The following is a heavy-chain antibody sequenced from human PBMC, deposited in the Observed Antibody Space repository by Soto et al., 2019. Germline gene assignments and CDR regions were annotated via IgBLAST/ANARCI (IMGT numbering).Heavy chain of an antibody. CDR3: AKWRSYYYDSSGYCYDY. V-gene: IGHV3-23*01. CDR2: ISGSGGST. CDR1: GLTFSSYA. Sequence: GGSLRLSCAAYGLTFSSYAMSWVRQAPGKXLEWVSAISGSGGSTYYADSVKGRFTISRDNSKNTLYLQMNSLRAEDTAVYYCAKWRSYYYDSSGYCYDYWGQGTLVTVSS. J-gene: IGHJ4*02. D-gene: IGHD3-22*01.